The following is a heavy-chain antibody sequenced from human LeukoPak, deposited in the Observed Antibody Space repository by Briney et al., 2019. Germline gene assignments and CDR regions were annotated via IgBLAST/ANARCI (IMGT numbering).Heavy chain of an antibody. Sequence: SETLSLTCAVSGYSISSGYYWGWIRQPPGKGLEWIGSIYHSGSTYYNPSLKSRVTISVDTSKNQFSLKLSSVTAADTAVYYCASGYGPGSYYDEYWFDPWGQGTLVTVSS. CDR2: IYHSGST. V-gene: IGHV4-38-2*01. CDR3: ASGYGPGSYYDEYWFDP. J-gene: IGHJ5*02. CDR1: GYSISSGYY. D-gene: IGHD3-10*01.